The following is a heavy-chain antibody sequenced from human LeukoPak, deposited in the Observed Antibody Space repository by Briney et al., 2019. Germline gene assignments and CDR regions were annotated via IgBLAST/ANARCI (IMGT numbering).Heavy chain of an antibody. J-gene: IGHJ4*02. CDR2: INPSGGST. CDR1: GYTFTSYY. D-gene: IGHD2-15*01. Sequence: ASVKVSCKASGYTFTSYYMHWVRQAPGQGLEWMGIINPSGGSTSYAQKFQGRVTMTRDTSTSTVYMELSSLRSEDTAVYYCARDEYCSGGSCYSAVDYRGQGTLVTVSS. V-gene: IGHV1-46*01. CDR3: ARDEYCSGGSCYSAVDY.